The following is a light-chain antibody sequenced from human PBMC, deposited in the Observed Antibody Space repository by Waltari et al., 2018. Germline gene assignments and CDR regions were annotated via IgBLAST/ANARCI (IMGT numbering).Light chain of an antibody. Sequence: IVMTQSPVTLSMSPWERSTLSCRASQSVGSNLAWYQQKPGQAPSLLIYGASTRANGIPGRFSGSGSGTEFTLTLSSLQSEDFAVYYCQQYNKWPRTFGQGTKVEIK. CDR3: QQYNKWPRT. CDR2: GAS. J-gene: IGKJ1*01. CDR1: QSVGSN. V-gene: IGKV3-15*01.